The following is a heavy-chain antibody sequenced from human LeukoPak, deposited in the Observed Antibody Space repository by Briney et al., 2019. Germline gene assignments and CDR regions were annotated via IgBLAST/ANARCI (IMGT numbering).Heavy chain of an antibody. CDR2: ISYDGSNK. J-gene: IGHJ1*01. Sequence: GSLRLSCAASGFTFSSYGMHWVRQAPGKGLEWVAVISYDGSNKYYADSVKGRFTISRDNSKNTLYLQMNSLRAEDTAVYYCARRKELWLEDWGQGTLVTVSS. V-gene: IGHV3-30*03. CDR1: GFTFSSYG. CDR3: ARRKELWLED. D-gene: IGHD5-18*01.